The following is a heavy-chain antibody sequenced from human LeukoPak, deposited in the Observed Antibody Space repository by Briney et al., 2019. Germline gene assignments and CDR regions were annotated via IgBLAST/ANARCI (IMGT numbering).Heavy chain of an antibody. CDR1: RFTASINY. D-gene: IGHD1-26*01. CDR2: IYRGGRT. J-gene: IGHJ4*02. Sequence: GGSLRLSCAPSRFTASINYMSCGCQAPGKGLEWVSIIYRGGRTYYADSVKGRFTISRDNSKNTLYLQMNSLRAEDTAVYYCATCWEYWGRGTLVTVSS. CDR3: ATCWEY. V-gene: IGHV3-66*01.